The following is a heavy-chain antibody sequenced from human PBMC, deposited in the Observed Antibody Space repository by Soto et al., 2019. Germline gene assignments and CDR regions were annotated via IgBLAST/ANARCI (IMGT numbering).Heavy chain of an antibody. CDR3: ARVEIPIWSYVGSFDA. V-gene: IGHV3-33*01. J-gene: IGHJ4*02. D-gene: IGHD3-10*01. CDR2: IWFAGGHI. Sequence: QVQLVESGGGVVQPGRSLRLSCAASGFTFSNYGMHWVRQTPGRGLEWVAVIWFAGGHIEYGESVKGRFTVSRDNSKNRPDRQMDNLGVEDTAVYYCARVEIPIWSYVGSFDAWGQGTLVTVSS. CDR1: GFTFSNYG.